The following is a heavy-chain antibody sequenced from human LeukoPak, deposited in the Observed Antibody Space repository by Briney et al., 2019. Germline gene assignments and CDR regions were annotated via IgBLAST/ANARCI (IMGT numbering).Heavy chain of an antibody. Sequence: GRSLRLSCAASGFTFSSFAMHWVRQAPGMGLEWVAVISDDGKTKHHADSVKGRFTISRDNSKNTLYLQMNSLRLKDTAVYCCARDQWDFDYWGQGTPVTVSS. CDR1: GFTFSSFA. V-gene: IGHV3-30*04. CDR2: ISDDGKTK. D-gene: IGHD1-26*01. J-gene: IGHJ4*02. CDR3: ARDQWDFDY.